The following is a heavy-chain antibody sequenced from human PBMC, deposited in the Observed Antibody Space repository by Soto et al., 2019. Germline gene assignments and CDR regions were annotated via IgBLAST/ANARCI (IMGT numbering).Heavy chain of an antibody. D-gene: IGHD3-10*01. CDR3: ARVAYYGSGSYYNVFGY. V-gene: IGHV1-69*01. CDR1: GGTFSSYA. Sequence: QVQLVQSGAEVKKPGSSVKVSCKASGGTFSSYAISWVRQAPGQGLEWMGGIIPIFGTANYAQKIQGRVTITADETTSTAYMELSSLRSEDTAVYYCARVAYYGSGSYYNVFGYWGQGTLVTVSS. J-gene: IGHJ4*02. CDR2: IIPIFGTA.